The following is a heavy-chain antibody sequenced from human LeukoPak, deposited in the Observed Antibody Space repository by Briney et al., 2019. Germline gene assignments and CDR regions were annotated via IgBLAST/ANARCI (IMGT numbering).Heavy chain of an antibody. CDR3: ARGPTIFGVVITPDWFDP. CDR1: GYTFTSYS. D-gene: IGHD3-3*01. Sequence: GASVKVSCKASGYTFTSYSLNWVRQAPGQGLEWMGGIIPIFGTANYAQKFQGRVTITADESTSTAYMELSSLRSEDTAVYYCARGPTIFGVVITPDWFDPWGQGTLVTVSS. J-gene: IGHJ5*02. CDR2: IIPIFGTA. V-gene: IGHV1-69*13.